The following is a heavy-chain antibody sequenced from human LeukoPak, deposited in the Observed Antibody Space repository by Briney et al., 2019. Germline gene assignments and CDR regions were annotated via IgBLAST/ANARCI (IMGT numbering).Heavy chain of an antibody. D-gene: IGHD3-10*01. CDR3: ARDLVWFGEFFYGMDV. CDR1: GFTFSSYG. V-gene: IGHV3-33*01. J-gene: IGHJ6*02. Sequence: GGSLRLSCAASGFTFSSYGMHWVRQAPGKGLEWVAVIWYDGSNKYYADSVKGRFTISRDNSKNTLYLQMNSLRAEDTAVYYCARDLVWFGEFFYGMDVWGQGTTVTVSS. CDR2: IWYDGSNK.